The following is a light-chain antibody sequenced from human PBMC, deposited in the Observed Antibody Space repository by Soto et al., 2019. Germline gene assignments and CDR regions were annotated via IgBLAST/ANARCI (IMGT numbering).Light chain of an antibody. CDR3: SSYTNSDTWV. Sequence: QSALTQPASVSGSPGQSITISCTGSSSDIGGYNYVSWYQQYPSKAPKLIIYEVNNRPSGISNRFSASKSGNTASLTISGLQAEDETDYYCSSYTNSDTWVFGGGTKVTVL. J-gene: IGLJ3*02. CDR2: EVN. CDR1: SSDIGGYNY. V-gene: IGLV2-14*01.